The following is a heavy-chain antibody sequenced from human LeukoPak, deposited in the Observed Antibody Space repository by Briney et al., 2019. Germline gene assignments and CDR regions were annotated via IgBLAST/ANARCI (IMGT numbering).Heavy chain of an antibody. CDR3: ARDSGDSIAAAGNWFDP. D-gene: IGHD6-13*01. CDR2: INPNSGGT. J-gene: IGHJ5*02. CDR1: GYTFTGYY. V-gene: IGHV1-2*02. Sequence: GASVKVSCKASGYTFTGYYMHWVRQAPGQGLEWMGWINPNSGGTNYAQKFQGRVTMTRDTSISTAYMELSRLRSDDTAVYYCARDSGDSIAAAGNWFDPWGQGTLSPSPQ.